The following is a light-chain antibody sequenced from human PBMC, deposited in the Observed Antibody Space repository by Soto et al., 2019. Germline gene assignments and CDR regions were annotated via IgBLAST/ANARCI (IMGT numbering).Light chain of an antibody. CDR2: AAS. CDR1: QGISSY. Sequence: IQMTQSPSSLSASVGARVTITFRASQGISSYFAWYQQKPGKVPKLLILAASTLQSGVPSRFSVSGSGTDFTLAISSLQTDDVANYYCQKFYSAPLSFGGGTKVEIK. V-gene: IGKV1-27*01. CDR3: QKFYSAPLS. J-gene: IGKJ4*01.